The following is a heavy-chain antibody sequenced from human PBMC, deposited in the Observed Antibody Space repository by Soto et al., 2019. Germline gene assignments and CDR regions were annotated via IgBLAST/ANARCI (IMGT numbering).Heavy chain of an antibody. V-gene: IGHV1-69*13. Sequence: SVKVSCKASGGTFSSYAISWVRQAPGQGXEWMGGIIPIFGTANYAQKFQGRVTITADESTSTAYMELSSLRSEDTAVYHCARGIKGYFDWLFPYYYGMDVWGQGTTVTVSS. D-gene: IGHD3-9*01. J-gene: IGHJ6*02. CDR2: IIPIFGTA. CDR3: ARGIKGYFDWLFPYYYGMDV. CDR1: GGTFSSYA.